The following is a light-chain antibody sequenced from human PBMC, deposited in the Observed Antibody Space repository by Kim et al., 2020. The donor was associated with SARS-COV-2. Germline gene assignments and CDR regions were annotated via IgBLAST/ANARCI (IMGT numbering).Light chain of an antibody. J-gene: IGKJ3*01. CDR1: QSISSH. CDR2: AAS. V-gene: IGKV1-39*01. Sequence: DIQMTQSPSSLSASVGDRVTITCRTSQSISSHLNWYHQKPGRAPKLLISAASTLQGGVPSRFSGSGSETDFTLTISSLQLEDFATYFCQQSYISPFTFGPGTKVDIK. CDR3: QQSYISPFT.